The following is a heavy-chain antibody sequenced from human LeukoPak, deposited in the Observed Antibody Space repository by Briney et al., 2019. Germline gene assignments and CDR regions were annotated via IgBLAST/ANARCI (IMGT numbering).Heavy chain of an antibody. Sequence: ASVKVSCKTSGYSFTGCYMHWVRQAPGQGLEWMGWINPNTGAAKYAQKFQGRVTMTRDTSISTAYMELRRLRSDDTAVYYCARDPQGDSYFDYRGQGTLVTVSS. D-gene: IGHD2-21*02. CDR3: ARDPQGDSYFDY. CDR2: INPNTGAA. CDR1: GYSFTGCY. V-gene: IGHV1-2*02. J-gene: IGHJ4*02.